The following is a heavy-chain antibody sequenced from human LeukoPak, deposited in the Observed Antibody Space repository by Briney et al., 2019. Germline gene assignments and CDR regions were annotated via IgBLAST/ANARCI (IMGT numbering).Heavy chain of an antibody. CDR1: GYTFTGYY. CDR3: ARDQKNHYDSSGYYFTPDY. CDR2: INPNIGGT. J-gene: IGHJ4*02. D-gene: IGHD3-22*01. Sequence: GASVKVSCKASGYTFTGYYIHWVRQAPGQGLEWMGRINPNIGGTNSAQKFQGRVTMTRDTSTSTAYMELSRLRSDDTAVYYCARDQKNHYDSSGYYFTPDYWGQGTLVTVSS. V-gene: IGHV1-2*06.